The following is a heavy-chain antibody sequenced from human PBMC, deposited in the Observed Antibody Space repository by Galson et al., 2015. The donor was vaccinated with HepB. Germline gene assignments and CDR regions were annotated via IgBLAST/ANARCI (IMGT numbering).Heavy chain of an antibody. J-gene: IGHJ4*02. D-gene: IGHD3-16*02. CDR3: ARGYYDHLLGSYRYIDY. CDR2: INTNTGNP. Sequence: SCKASGYIFTSYAMNWVRQAPGQGLEWMGWINTNTGNPTYAQGFTGRFVFSLDTSVSTAYLQISSLKAEDTGVYYCARGYYDHLLGSYRYIDYWGQGTLVTVSS. V-gene: IGHV7-4-1*02. CDR1: GYIFTSYA.